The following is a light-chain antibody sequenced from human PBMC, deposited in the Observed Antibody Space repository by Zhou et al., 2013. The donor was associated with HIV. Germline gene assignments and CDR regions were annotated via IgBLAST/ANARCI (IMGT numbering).Light chain of an antibody. CDR3: QVRRNWPQCS. CDR1: QSISRD. V-gene: IGKV3-11*01. Sequence: EIVLTQSPVTLSLSPGERVTLSCRASQSISRDLAWYQQRPGQAPRLLIYDASNRATGIPARFSASGSGTDFTLTISSLEPEDFAVYYCQVRRNWPQCSFGQGTKLEIK. CDR2: DAS. J-gene: IGKJ2*04.